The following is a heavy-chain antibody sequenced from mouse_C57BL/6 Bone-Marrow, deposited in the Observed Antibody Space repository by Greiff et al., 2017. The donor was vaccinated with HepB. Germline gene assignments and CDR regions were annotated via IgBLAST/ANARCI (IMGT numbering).Heavy chain of an antibody. J-gene: IGHJ2*01. Sequence: QVQLQQSGPELVKPGASVKISCKASGYSFTSYYIHWVKQRPGQGLEWIGWIYPGSGNTKYNEKFKGKATLTADTSSSTAYMQLSSLTSEDSAVYYCARFWCVRYFDYWGQGTTLTVSS. D-gene: IGHD1-1*01. V-gene: IGHV1-66*01. CDR1: GYSFTSYY. CDR2: IYPGSGNT. CDR3: ARFWCVRYFDY.